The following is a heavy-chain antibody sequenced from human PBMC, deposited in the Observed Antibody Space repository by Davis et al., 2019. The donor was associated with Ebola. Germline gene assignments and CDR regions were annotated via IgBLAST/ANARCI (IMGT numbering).Heavy chain of an antibody. Sequence: ASVKVSCKASGYTFTSYDINWVRQATGQGLEWMGWMNPNSGNTGYAQKFQGRVTMTRNTSISTAYMELSSLRSEDTAVYYCAEAVYYYDSSGYRFDYWGQGTLVTVSS. CDR1: GYTFTSYD. CDR2: MNPNSGNT. V-gene: IGHV1-8*01. D-gene: IGHD3-22*01. CDR3: AEAVYYYDSSGYRFDY. J-gene: IGHJ4*02.